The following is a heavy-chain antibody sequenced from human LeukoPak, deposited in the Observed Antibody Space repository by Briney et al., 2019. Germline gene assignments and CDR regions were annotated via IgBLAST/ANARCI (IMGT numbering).Heavy chain of an antibody. CDR3: AIDENTGYYIY. Sequence: GGSLRLSCAASGFTFSTYAMSWVRQAPGKGLEWVSSISGSGDSPYYANSVKGRFTISRDNSKNTLYLQMNSLRAEDTAVYYCAIDENTGYYIYWGQGTLVTVSS. J-gene: IGHJ4*02. D-gene: IGHD3-22*01. V-gene: IGHV3-23*01. CDR1: GFTFSTYA. CDR2: ISGSGDSP.